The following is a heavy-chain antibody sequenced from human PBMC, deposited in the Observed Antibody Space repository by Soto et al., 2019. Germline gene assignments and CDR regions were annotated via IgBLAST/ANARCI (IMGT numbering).Heavy chain of an antibody. D-gene: IGHD2-21*02. CDR1: GGSISGYY. J-gene: IGHJ6*02. Sequence: SETLSLTCTVSGGSISGYYWSWIRQPPGKGLEWIGTVYYSGGAKYNPSVKRRVSISVDTSKNQFSLNLSSVTAADTAVYYCTRDGDGRMTTNPYYYYGMDVWGPGITVTVSS. CDR3: TRDGDGRMTTNPYYYYGMDV. CDR2: VYYSGGA. V-gene: IGHV4-59*01.